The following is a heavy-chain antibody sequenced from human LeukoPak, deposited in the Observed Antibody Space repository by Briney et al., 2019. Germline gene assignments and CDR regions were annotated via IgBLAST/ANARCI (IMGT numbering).Heavy chain of an antibody. Sequence: PSETLSLTCTVSGGSISSAGYYWSWVRQAPGKGLEWVSVISGSGGGTYYADSVKGRFTISRDNSKNTLYLQMNSLRAEDTAVYYCAKARTMVRGLSYYYYGMDVWGQGTTVTASS. J-gene: IGHJ6*02. D-gene: IGHD3-10*01. CDR2: ISGSGGGT. CDR1: GGSISSAGYY. CDR3: AKARTMVRGLSYYYYGMDV. V-gene: IGHV3-23*01.